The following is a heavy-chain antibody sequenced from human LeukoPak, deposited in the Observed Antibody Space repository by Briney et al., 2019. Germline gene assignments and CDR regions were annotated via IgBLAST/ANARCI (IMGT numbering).Heavy chain of an antibody. D-gene: IGHD3-22*01. J-gene: IGHJ4*02. Sequence: ASVKVSCKASGYTFSSYTISWVRQVPGQGLEWMGWISPYNGDTNYAQQLQGRVTMTTDTSTSTAYMELRGLRSDDTAVYYCAREAYYYDNSGYYWNYWGQGTLVTVSS. CDR3: AREAYYYDNSGYYWNY. V-gene: IGHV1-18*01. CDR2: ISPYNGDT. CDR1: GYTFSSYT.